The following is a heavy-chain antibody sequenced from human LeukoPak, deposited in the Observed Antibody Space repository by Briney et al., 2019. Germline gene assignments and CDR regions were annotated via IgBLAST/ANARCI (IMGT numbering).Heavy chain of an antibody. D-gene: IGHD4-17*01. V-gene: IGHV4-4*07. Sequence: SETLSLTCTVSGGSISSYYWSWIRQPAGKGLEWIGRIYTSGSTNYNPSLKSRVTMSVDTSKNQFSLKLSSVTAADTAVYYCARVMTTVTTGDYYYYMDVWGKGTTVTISS. CDR3: ARVMTTVTTGDYYYYMDV. J-gene: IGHJ6*03. CDR2: IYTSGST. CDR1: GGSISSYY.